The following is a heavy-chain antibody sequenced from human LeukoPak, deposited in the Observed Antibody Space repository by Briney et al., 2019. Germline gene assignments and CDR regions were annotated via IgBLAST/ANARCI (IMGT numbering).Heavy chain of an antibody. J-gene: IGHJ4*02. D-gene: IGHD6-13*01. V-gene: IGHV3-30*04. CDR2: ISYDGSIK. Sequence: GGSLRLSCAASGFTFSSYDMNWVRQVPGRGLEWLALISYDGSIKYYADSVKGRFTISRDNSKNTFYLQLNTLRAEDTAVYYCAKTTRRLAAGRDSYDDWGQGTLVTVSS. CDR3: AKTTRRLAAGRDSYDD. CDR1: GFTFSSYD.